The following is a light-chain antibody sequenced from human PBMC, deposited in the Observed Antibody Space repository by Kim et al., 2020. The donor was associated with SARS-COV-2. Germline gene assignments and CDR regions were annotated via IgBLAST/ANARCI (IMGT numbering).Light chain of an antibody. CDR2: KAS. Sequence: LSAAVGDRVTITCRASQSISSWLAWYQQKPGKAPKLLIYKASSLESGVPSRFSGSGSGTEFTLTISSLQPDDFATYYCQQYNSYHTFGQGTKLEI. CDR3: QQYNSYHT. V-gene: IGKV1-5*03. CDR1: QSISSW. J-gene: IGKJ2*01.